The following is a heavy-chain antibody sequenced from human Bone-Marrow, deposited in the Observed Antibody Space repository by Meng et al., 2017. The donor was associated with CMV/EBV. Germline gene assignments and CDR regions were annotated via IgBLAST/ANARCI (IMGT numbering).Heavy chain of an antibody. Sequence: GESLKISCAASGFTLSSYDMHWVRQATGKGLEWVSAIGTAGDTYYPGSVKGRFTISRDNANNSLYLQMNSLRAEDTAVYYCARNPVTNRRGSHFDYWGQGKLVTFSS. CDR1: GFTLSSYD. D-gene: IGHD4-17*01. J-gene: IGHJ4*02. CDR2: IGTAGDT. V-gene: IGHV3-13*01. CDR3: ARNPVTNRRGSHFDY.